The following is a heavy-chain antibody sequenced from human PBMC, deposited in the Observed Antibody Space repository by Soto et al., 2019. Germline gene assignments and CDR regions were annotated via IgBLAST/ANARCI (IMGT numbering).Heavy chain of an antibody. Sequence: GEPLKIPCKTSGYSFISYWVAWVRQKPGKGLEWMGTFYPGDSTSTYSPSFQGQVTISVDKSISTAYLHLSSLKASDTAMYYCARIIGYCRNNDCSWTFDIWGQGTTVTVSS. J-gene: IGHJ3*02. D-gene: IGHD2-2*03. V-gene: IGHV5-51*01. CDR1: GYSFISYW. CDR2: FYPGDSTS. CDR3: ARIIGYCRNNDCSWTFDI.